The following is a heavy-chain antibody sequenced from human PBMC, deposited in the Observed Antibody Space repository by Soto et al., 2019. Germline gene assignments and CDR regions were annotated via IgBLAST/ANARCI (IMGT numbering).Heavy chain of an antibody. CDR3: ARSLGYDSSGYYPDC. Sequence: PGESLKISCKGSGYSFTSYWIGWVRQMPGKGLEWMGIIYPGDSDTRYSPSFQGHVTISADKSISTAYLQWSSLKASDTAMYYCARSLGYDSSGYYPDCWGQGTLVTVSS. CDR1: GYSFTSYW. CDR2: IYPGDSDT. V-gene: IGHV5-51*01. J-gene: IGHJ4*02. D-gene: IGHD3-22*01.